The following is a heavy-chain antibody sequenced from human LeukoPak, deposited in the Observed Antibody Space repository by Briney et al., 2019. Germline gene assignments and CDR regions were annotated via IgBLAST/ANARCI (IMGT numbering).Heavy chain of an antibody. CDR3: ARRSGTYHAFDI. Sequence: SETLSLTCAVYGGSFSGYYWGWIRQPPGKGLEWIGSFYYTGSTFYSPSLKSRVTKSVDTSKNQFSLKLSSVTAADTAVYYCARRSGTYHAFDIWGQGTMVTVSS. J-gene: IGHJ3*02. CDR1: GGSFSGYY. D-gene: IGHD1-26*01. V-gene: IGHV4-39*01. CDR2: FYYTGST.